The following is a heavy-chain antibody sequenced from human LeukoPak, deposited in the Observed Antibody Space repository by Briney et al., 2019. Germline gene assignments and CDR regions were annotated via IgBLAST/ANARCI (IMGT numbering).Heavy chain of an antibody. Sequence: GASVKVSCKASGGTFSSYAISWVRQAPGQGLEWMGRIIPILGIANYAQKFQGRVTITADKSTSTAYMELSSLRSEDTAVYYCARPEGRLAKDHDAFDIWGQGTMVTVSS. V-gene: IGHV1-69*04. CDR1: GGTFSSYA. CDR2: IIPILGIA. CDR3: ARPEGRLAKDHDAFDI. D-gene: IGHD6-19*01. J-gene: IGHJ3*02.